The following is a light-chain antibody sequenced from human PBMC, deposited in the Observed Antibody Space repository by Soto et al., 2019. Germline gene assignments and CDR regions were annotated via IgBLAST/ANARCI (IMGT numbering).Light chain of an antibody. V-gene: IGKV3-11*01. CDR1: QSVSNY. CDR2: DTS. CDR3: QQRGNGPPLL. J-gene: IGKJ4*01. Sequence: EIVLTQSPATLSLSPGERATLSCRASQSVSNYLAWYQQKPGQAPRLLIYDTSNRATGIPARFSGSGSGTDFTLTISSLEPEDFAFYYCQQRGNGPPLLFGGGTKVEIK.